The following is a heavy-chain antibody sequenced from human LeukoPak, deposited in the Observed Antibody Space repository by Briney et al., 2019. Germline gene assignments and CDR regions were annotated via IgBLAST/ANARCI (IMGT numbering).Heavy chain of an antibody. Sequence: GGSLRLSCAASGFTFSSYSMNWVRQAPGKGLEWVSSIGSSSSYIYYADSVKGRFTISRDNAKNSLYLQMNSLRAEDTAVYYCAATYYGSGSLDYWGQGTLVTVSS. J-gene: IGHJ4*02. V-gene: IGHV3-21*04. CDR2: IGSSSSYI. CDR1: GFTFSSYS. D-gene: IGHD3-10*01. CDR3: AATYYGSGSLDY.